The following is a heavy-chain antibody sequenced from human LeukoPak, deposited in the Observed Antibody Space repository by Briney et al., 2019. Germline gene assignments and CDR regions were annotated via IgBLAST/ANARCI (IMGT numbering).Heavy chain of an antibody. CDR1: GFTFSSYV. Sequence: PGRSLRLSCAASGFTFSSYVMHWVRQAPGKGLEWVAVISYDGSNKYYADSVKGRFTISRDNSKNTLYLQMNSLRAEDTAVYYCAKEPYYGSGSYFDYWGQGTLVTVS. V-gene: IGHV3-30*18. CDR2: ISYDGSNK. D-gene: IGHD3-10*01. CDR3: AKEPYYGSGSYFDY. J-gene: IGHJ4*02.